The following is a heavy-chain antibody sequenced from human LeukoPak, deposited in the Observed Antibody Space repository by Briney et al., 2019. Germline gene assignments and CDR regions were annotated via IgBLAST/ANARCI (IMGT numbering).Heavy chain of an antibody. CDR2: IYSGGNT. V-gene: IGHV3-53*05. D-gene: IGHD6-13*01. CDR1: GFTVSSNY. J-gene: IGHJ3*02. Sequence: GSLRLSCAASGFTVSSNYMSWVRQAPGKGLEWVSVIYSGGNTYYADSVKGRFTISRDNSKNTLYLQMNSLRAEDTAVYYCAKVEVQQLVVGAFDIWGQGTMVTVSS. CDR3: AKVEVQQLVVGAFDI.